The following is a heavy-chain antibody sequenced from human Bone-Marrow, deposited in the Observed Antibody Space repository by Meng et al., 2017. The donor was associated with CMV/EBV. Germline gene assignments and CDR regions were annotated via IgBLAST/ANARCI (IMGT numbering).Heavy chain of an antibody. Sequence: ASVKVSCKASGYTLTSYDINWVRQAPGQGLEWMGWMNPTSGFAHYAQKFQGRVTLTRDTSISTGYMELRRLTSDDTAVYYCARGYNWNHGDSFDLWGQGTLVTVSS. CDR1: GYTLTSYD. J-gene: IGHJ3*01. CDR3: ARGYNWNHGDSFDL. CDR2: MNPTSGFA. V-gene: IGHV1-2*02. D-gene: IGHD1-14*01.